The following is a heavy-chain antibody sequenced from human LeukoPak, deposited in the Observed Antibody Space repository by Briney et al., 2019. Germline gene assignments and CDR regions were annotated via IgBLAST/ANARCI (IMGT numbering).Heavy chain of an antibody. CDR1: GFTFSSFA. D-gene: IGHD6-6*01. CDR2: IWYDGSNK. Sequence: GGSLRLSCAASGFTFSSFAMHWVRQSPGKGLEWVAVIWYDGSNKLYADSVKGRFTISSDNSRNTLYLQMNSLSAEDTAVYYCARDRYSSTWSVFEYWGQGALVTVSS. CDR3: ARDRYSSTWSVFEY. V-gene: IGHV3-33*01. J-gene: IGHJ4*02.